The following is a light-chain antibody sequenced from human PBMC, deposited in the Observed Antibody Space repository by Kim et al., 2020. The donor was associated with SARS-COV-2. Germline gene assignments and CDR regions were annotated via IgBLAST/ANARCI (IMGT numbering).Light chain of an antibody. Sequence: DIQMTQSPSSLSASVGDRVTITCRASQDITNSLAWYQQKPGKVPKLLIYAASTLQSGVPSRFSGSGSGTQFTLTIGSLQTEDVATYYCQKYNSPPGTFGRGTKVDIK. CDR3: QKYNSPPGT. CDR1: QDITNS. V-gene: IGKV1-27*01. J-gene: IGKJ1*01. CDR2: AAS.